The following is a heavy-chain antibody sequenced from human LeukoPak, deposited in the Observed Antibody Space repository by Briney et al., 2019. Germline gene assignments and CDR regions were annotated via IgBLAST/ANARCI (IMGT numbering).Heavy chain of an antibody. CDR3: ARRIAVADKYFDY. V-gene: IGHV3-21*01. CDR1: GFTFSSYS. Sequence: GGSLRLSCAASGFTFSSYSINWVRQVPGKGLECVSSISNSSSYIYYADSVKGRFTISRDNAKNSLYLQMNSLRAEDTGVYYCARRIAVADKYFDYWGQGTLVTVSS. D-gene: IGHD6-19*01. J-gene: IGHJ4*02. CDR2: ISNSSSYI.